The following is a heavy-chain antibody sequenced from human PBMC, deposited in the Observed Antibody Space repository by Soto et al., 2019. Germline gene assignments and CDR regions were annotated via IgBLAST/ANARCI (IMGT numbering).Heavy chain of an antibody. CDR1: GGTFSSYA. J-gene: IGHJ4*02. D-gene: IGHD6-19*01. CDR3: ARVNSSDYYFDY. V-gene: IGHV1-69*06. Sequence: SVKVSCKASGGTFSSYAISWVRQAPGQGLEWMGGIIPIFGTANYAQKFQGRVTITADKSTSTAYMELSSLRSEDTAVYYCARVNSSDYYFDYWGQGTMVTVSS. CDR2: IIPIFGTA.